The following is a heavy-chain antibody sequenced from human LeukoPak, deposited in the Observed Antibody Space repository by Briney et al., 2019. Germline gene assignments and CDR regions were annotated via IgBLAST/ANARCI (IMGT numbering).Heavy chain of an antibody. D-gene: IGHD4-23*01. CDR3: ARVHGYGGNIPGFEY. CDR1: GYTFIGYY. Sequence: ASVKVSCKASGYTFIGYYMHWMRQAPGQGLERMGWINPNSGGTNYAQKFQGRVTMTRDTSISTAYMELSRLRSDDTAVYYCARVHGYGGNIPGFEYWGQGTLVTVSS. J-gene: IGHJ4*02. V-gene: IGHV1-2*02. CDR2: INPNSGGT.